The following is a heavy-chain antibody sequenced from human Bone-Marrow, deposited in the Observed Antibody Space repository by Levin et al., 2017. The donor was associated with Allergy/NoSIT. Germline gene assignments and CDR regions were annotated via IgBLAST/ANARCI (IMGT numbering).Heavy chain of an antibody. Sequence: SFPASCGPFRSSAISWVRQAPGQGLEWMGGIIPIFGTANYAQKFQGRVTITADESTSTAYMELSSLRSEDTAVYYCARGRVRGGDCSDYWGQGTLVTVSS. D-gene: IGHD2-21*02. CDR2: IIPIFGTA. CDR3: ARGRVRGGDCSDY. J-gene: IGHJ4*02. CDR1: CGPFRSSA. V-gene: IGHV1-69*01.